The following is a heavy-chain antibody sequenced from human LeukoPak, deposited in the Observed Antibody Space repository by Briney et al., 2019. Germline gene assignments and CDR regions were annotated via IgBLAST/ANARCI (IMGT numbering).Heavy chain of an antibody. D-gene: IGHD3-3*01. Sequence: GESLKISCKGSGYSFTSYWIGWVRQMPGKGLEWMGIIYPGDSDTRYSSSFQGQVTISADKSISTAYLQWSSLKASDTAMYYCALKSYITIFGVVTRGDAFDIWGQGTMVTVSS. J-gene: IGHJ3*02. CDR3: ALKSYITIFGVVTRGDAFDI. V-gene: IGHV5-51*01. CDR1: GYSFTSYW. CDR2: IYPGDSDT.